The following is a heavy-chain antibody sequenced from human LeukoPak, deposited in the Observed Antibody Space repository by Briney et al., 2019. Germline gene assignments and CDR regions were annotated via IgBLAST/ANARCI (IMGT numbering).Heavy chain of an antibody. Sequence: NASETLSLTCAVYGGSFSGYYWSWIRQPPGKGLEWIGEINHSGSTNYNPSLKSRVTISVDTSKNQFSLKLSSVTAADTAVYYCARNHDSSSWYYFDYWGQGTLATVSS. V-gene: IGHV4-34*01. D-gene: IGHD6-13*01. J-gene: IGHJ4*02. CDR2: INHSGST. CDR1: GGSFSGYY. CDR3: ARNHDSSSWYYFDY.